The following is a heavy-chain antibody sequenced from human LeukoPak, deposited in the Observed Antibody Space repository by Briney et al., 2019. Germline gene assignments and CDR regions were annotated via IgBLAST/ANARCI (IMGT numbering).Heavy chain of an antibody. D-gene: IGHD5-24*01. CDR2: IYYSGST. V-gene: IGHV4-59*01. CDR1: GGSISSYY. J-gene: IGHJ4*02. Sequence: TPSGTLSLTCAVSGGSISSYYWSWIRQPPGKGLEWIAYIYYSGSTNYNPSLKSRVTISLDTSKNQFSLKLSSVTAADTAVYYCARSWEMATIRYWGQGTLVTVSS. CDR3: ARSWEMATIRY.